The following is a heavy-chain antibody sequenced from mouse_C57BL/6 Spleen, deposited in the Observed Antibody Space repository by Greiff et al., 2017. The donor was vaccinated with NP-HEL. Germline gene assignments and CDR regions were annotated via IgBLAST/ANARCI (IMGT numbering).Heavy chain of an antibody. Sequence: VQLQQSGPGLVQPSQSLSITCTVSGFSLTSYGVHWVRQSPGKGLEWLGVIWSGGSTDYNAAFISRLSISKDNPKSQVFFKMNSLQADDTAIYYCARNRGYDYDNYYAMDYWGQGTSVTVSS. V-gene: IGHV2-2*01. CDR2: IWSGGST. J-gene: IGHJ4*01. D-gene: IGHD2-4*01. CDR3: ARNRGYDYDNYYAMDY. CDR1: GFSLTSYG.